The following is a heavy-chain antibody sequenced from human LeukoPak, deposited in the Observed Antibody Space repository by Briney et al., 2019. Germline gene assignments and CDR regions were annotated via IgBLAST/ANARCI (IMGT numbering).Heavy chain of an antibody. CDR2: INHSGST. CDR3: ARRPTVRSDYYDSSGYHEYYFDY. D-gene: IGHD3-22*01. Sequence: KPSETLSLTCAVYGGSFSGYYWSWIRQPPGKGLEWIGEINHSGSTNYNTSLKSRVTISVDTSKNQFSLKLSSVTAADTAVYYCARRPTVRSDYYDSSGYHEYYFDYWGQGALVTVSS. V-gene: IGHV4-34*01. CDR1: GGSFSGYY. J-gene: IGHJ4*02.